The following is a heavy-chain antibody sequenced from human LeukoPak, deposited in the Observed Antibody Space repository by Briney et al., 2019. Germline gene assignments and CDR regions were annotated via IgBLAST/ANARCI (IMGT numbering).Heavy chain of an antibody. CDR2: IYYSGST. CDR3: ARHSSSGYSY. J-gene: IGHJ4*02. V-gene: IGHV4-39*01. CDR1: GGSISSSRYY. Sequence: SETLSLTCTVSGGSISSSRYYWGWIRQPPGKGLEWIGSIYYSGSTYYNPSLKSRVTISVDTSKNQFSLKLSSVTAADTAVYYCARHSSSGYSYWGQGTLVTVSS. D-gene: IGHD3-22*01.